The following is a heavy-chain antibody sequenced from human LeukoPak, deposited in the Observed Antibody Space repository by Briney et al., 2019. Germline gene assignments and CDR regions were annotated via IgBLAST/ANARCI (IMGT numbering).Heavy chain of an antibody. V-gene: IGHV3-74*01. J-gene: IGHJ4*02. CDR2: IYRDGSTT. CDR1: GFGFSRYW. D-gene: IGHD4-17*01. CDR3: AREWDDYDDPGPLDY. Sequence: GGSLRLSCAASGFGFSRYWMHRVRQAPGAGLKWVSRIYRDGSTTDYADSVKGRFSISRDNSKNTLYLHMNSLRAVDTAVYYCAREWDDYDDPGPLDYWGQGALVTVSS.